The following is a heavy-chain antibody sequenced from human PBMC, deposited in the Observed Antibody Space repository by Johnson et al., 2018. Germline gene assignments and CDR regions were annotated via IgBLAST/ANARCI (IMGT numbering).Heavy chain of an antibody. Sequence: QVQLVQSGGGVVQXGRSLRLSCVASGIPFRSYGMHWVRQAPGKGLEGVAVLSYDGSNKFYAASVKVRFTIFRDHSKNTVYLQMNSLKTEDTALYYCAKKVYSTGPLWAFDMWGQGTKVTVSS. V-gene: IGHV3-30*18. CDR2: LSYDGSNK. D-gene: IGHD2-8*02. CDR3: AKKVYSTGPLWAFDM. CDR1: GIPFRSYG. J-gene: IGHJ3*02.